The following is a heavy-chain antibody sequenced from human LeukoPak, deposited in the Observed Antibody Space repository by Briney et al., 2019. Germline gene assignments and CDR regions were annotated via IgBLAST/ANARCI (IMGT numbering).Heavy chain of an antibody. D-gene: IGHD3-22*01. CDR1: GFTFGIYS. CDR2: ISSSSSTI. V-gene: IGHV3-48*01. CDR3: ARVSFYYESSGPY. Sequence: GGSLRLSCTASGFTFGIYSMNWVRQAPGKGLEWVSYISSSSSTIYYADSVKGRFTISRDNAENSLYLQMNSLRAEDTAVYYCARVSFYYESSGPYWGQGTLVTVSS. J-gene: IGHJ4*02.